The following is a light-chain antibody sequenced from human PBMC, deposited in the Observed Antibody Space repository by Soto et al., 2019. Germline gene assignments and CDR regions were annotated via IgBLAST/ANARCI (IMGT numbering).Light chain of an antibody. V-gene: IGKV3-15*01. CDR2: GAS. Sequence: EIVMTQSPVTLSVSPGERATLSCRASQSISSSLAWYQQKPGQAPGLLIFGASTRATGIAARLSGSGSGTEFTLTISSLQSEDFAVYYCQQYSDWPWTFGRGTKVEI. CDR3: QQYSDWPWT. CDR1: QSISSS. J-gene: IGKJ1*01.